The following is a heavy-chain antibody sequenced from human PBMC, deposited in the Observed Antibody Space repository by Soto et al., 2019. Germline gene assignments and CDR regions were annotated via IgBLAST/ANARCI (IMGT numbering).Heavy chain of an antibody. D-gene: IGHD1-1*01. CDR2: ISYDGSNK. CDR1: GFTFSSYS. J-gene: IGHJ3*02. CDR3: AKSPTVVGAFDI. V-gene: IGHV3-30*18. Sequence: PGGSLRLSCAASGFTFSSYSMNWVRQAPGKGLEWVAVISYDGSNKYYADSVKGRFTISRDNSKNTLYLQMNSLRAEDTAVYYCAKSPTVVGAFDIWGQGTMVTVSS.